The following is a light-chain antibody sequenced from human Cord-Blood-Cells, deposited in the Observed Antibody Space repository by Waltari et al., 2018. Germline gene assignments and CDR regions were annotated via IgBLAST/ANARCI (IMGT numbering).Light chain of an antibody. J-gene: IGKJ1*01. CDR3: QQYNSYSPT. Sequence: DIQMTQSTSPLSASVGDIVTITCRASQSISSWLAWYQQKPGKAPKLLIYKASSLESGVPSRFSGSGSGTEFTLTISSLQPDDFATYYCQQYNSYSPTFGQGTKVEIK. V-gene: IGKV1-5*03. CDR2: KAS. CDR1: QSISSW.